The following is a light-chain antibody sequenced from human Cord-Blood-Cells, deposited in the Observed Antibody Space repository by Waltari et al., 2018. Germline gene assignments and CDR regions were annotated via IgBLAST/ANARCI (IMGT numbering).Light chain of an antibody. CDR3: LLSYSGARV. CDR2: DTS. J-gene: IGLJ3*02. V-gene: IGLV7-46*01. Sequence: QAVVTQELSLTVPPGGTVTLHCGPSTAAVTSGHSPDWFQQKPGQAPRTLIYDTSNKHSWTPARFSGSLLGGKAALTLSGAQPEDEAEYYCLLSYSGARVFGGGTRLTVL. CDR1: TAAVTSGHS.